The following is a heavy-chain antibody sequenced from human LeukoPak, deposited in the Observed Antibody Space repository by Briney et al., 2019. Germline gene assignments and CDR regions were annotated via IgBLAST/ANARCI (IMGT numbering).Heavy chain of an antibody. J-gene: IGHJ4*02. CDR2: IYSGGNT. D-gene: IGHD3-22*01. V-gene: IGHV3-53*01. CDR3: ARCYYDGSGFYYYFDY. CDR1: GFSVSNYY. Sequence: GGSLSLSCAASGFSVSNYYMSWVRQAPGKGLEWVSVIYSGGNTYYTDSVKGRFTISRDNPKNTVSLQMGSLRGEDTAVYYCARCYYDGSGFYYYFDYWGQGTLVTVCS.